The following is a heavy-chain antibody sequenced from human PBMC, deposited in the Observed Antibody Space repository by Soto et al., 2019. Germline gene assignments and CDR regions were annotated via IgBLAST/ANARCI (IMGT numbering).Heavy chain of an antibody. D-gene: IGHD3-22*01. CDR2: ISYDGSNK. CDR1: GFTFSSYA. CDR3: ARDRSTMIVVVQYYFDY. V-gene: IGHV3-30-3*01. Sequence: GGSLRLSCAASGFTFSSYAMHWVRQAPGKGLEWVAVISYDGSNKYYADSVKGRFTISRDNSKNTLYLQMNSLRAEDTAVYYCARDRSTMIVVVQYYFDYWGQGNLVTVSS. J-gene: IGHJ4*02.